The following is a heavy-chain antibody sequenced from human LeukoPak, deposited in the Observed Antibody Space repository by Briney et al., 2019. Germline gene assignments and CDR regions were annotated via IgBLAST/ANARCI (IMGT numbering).Heavy chain of an antibody. V-gene: IGHV4-34*01. Sequence: SSETLSLTCTVYGGSFSGYYWSWIRQPPGKGLEWIGEINHSGSTNYNPSLKSRVTISVDTSKNQFSLKLSSVTAADTAVYYCARGRRVDYWGQGTLVTVSS. D-gene: IGHD6-13*01. J-gene: IGHJ4*02. CDR2: INHSGST. CDR3: ARGRRVDY. CDR1: GGSFSGYY.